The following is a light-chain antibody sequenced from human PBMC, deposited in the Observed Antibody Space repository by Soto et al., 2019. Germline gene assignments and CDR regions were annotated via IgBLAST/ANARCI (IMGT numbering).Light chain of an antibody. CDR2: DAS. CDR1: QSVSSY. Sequence: EIVLTQSPATLSLSPGERATLSCRVSQSVSSYLAWYQQKPGQAPRLLIYDASNRVTGIPARFSGSGSGTDFTLTISSLEPEDFAVYYCLQRSNWQYTFGQGTKVEIK. CDR3: LQRSNWQYT. J-gene: IGKJ2*01. V-gene: IGKV3-11*01.